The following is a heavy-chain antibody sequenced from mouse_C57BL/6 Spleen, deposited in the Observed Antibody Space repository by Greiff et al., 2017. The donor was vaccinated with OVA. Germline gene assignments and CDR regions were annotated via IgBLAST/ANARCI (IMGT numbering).Heavy chain of an antibody. D-gene: IGHD1-1*01. Sequence: EVQLQQSGAELVKPGASVKLSCTASGFNIKDYYMHWVKQRTEQGLEWIRRIDPEDGETKYAPKFQGKATITADTSSITAYLQLSSLTSEDTAVYYWSLNPRFITTVVATDYYAMDYWGQGTSVTVSS. J-gene: IGHJ4*01. V-gene: IGHV14-2*01. CDR1: GFNIKDYY. CDR3: SLNPRFITTVVATDYYAMDY. CDR2: IDPEDGET.